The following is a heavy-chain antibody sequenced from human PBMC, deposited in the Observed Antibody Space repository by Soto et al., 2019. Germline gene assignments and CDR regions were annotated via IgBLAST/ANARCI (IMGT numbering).Heavy chain of an antibody. V-gene: IGHV3-23*01. CDR2: ISGNSGHA. CDR3: ARAPSEYIWGSYLRYFEY. J-gene: IGHJ4*02. D-gene: IGHD3-16*02. CDR1: GFPFSNYA. Sequence: EVELLESGGAFIQPGGSLRLSCAASGFPFSNYAMAWVRQASGKGLEWVSGISGNSGHAFYADSVKGRFTSSRDNSRNTLYRQMESLRAEDTATYDCARAPSEYIWGSYLRYFEYWGEGTLVAVSS.